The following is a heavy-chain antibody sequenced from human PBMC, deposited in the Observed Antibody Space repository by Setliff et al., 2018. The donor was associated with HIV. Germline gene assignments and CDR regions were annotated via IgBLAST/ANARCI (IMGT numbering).Heavy chain of an antibody. V-gene: IGHV1-69*05. Sequence: ASVKVSCKASGGTFSSYAINWVRQAPGQGLEWMGGIIPIFGKANYAQKFQGRVTMTRDTSTSTVYMELSSLRSEDTAVYYCARDQLEDYYDSSGLGYWGQGTLVTVSS. CDR3: ARDQLEDYYDSSGLGY. D-gene: IGHD3-22*01. CDR2: IIPIFGKA. J-gene: IGHJ4*02. CDR1: GGTFSSYA.